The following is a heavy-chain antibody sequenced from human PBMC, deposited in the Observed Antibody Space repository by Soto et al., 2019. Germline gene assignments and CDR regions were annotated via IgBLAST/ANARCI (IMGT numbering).Heavy chain of an antibody. J-gene: IGHJ3*02. CDR3: AKQGNMAVHPADAFDI. D-gene: IGHD1-1*01. CDR2: IYPGDSDA. Sequence: VACLQSSCHVSGRGFINHWSAWVRQIPGKGLEWMGIIYPGDSDARYSPSLAGQVTISVDKSITTAYLHWSSMDASDSAVYYCAKQGNMAVHPADAFDIWGKRSLVTVS. CDR1: GRGFINHW. V-gene: IGHV5-51*01.